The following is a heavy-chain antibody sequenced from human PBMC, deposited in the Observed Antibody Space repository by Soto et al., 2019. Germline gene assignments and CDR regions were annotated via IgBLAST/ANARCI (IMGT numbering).Heavy chain of an antibody. CDR2: IYYSVST. CDR1: GDSISSDC. CDR3: TSVPGGKLLG. Sequence: PSEALSLICTVSGDSISSDCWTWIRQPPGKGLEWIGYIYYSVSTNYNPSLKSRVTISVDTSKNQFSLNLNSVTAADTAVYYCTSVPGGKLLGWGKCKLVTVSS. D-gene: IGHD2-2*01. J-gene: IGHJ1*01. V-gene: IGHV4-59*01.